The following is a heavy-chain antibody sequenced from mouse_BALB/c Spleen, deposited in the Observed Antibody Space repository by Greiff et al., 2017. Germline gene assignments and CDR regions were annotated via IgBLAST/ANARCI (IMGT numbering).Heavy chain of an antibody. CDR1: GFSLTSYG. Sequence: VQLVESGPGLVAPSQSLSITCTVSGFSLTSYGVHWVRQPPGKGLEWLGVIWAGGSTNYNSALMSRLSISKDNSKSQVFLKMNSLQTDDTAMYYCARGGLGWFAYWGQGTLVTVSA. J-gene: IGHJ3*01. CDR2: IWAGGST. D-gene: IGHD4-1*01. CDR3: ARGGLGWFAY. V-gene: IGHV2-9*02.